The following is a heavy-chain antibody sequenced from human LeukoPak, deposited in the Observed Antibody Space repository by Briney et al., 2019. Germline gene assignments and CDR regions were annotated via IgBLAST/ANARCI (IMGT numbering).Heavy chain of an antibody. Sequence: SETLSLTCTVSGGSISSGSYYWSWIRQPAGKGLEWIGRIYTSGSTNYNPSLKSRVTISVDTSKNQFSLKLSSVTAADTAVYYCASLYGYVWGSYRYLVDYWGQGTLVTVSS. CDR2: IYTSGST. V-gene: IGHV4-61*02. D-gene: IGHD3-16*02. J-gene: IGHJ4*02. CDR1: GGSISSGSYY. CDR3: ASLYGYVWGSYRYLVDY.